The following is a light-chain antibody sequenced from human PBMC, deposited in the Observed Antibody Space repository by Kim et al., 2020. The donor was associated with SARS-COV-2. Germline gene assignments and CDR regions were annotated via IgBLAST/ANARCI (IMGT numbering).Light chain of an antibody. Sequence: LYPGERATLACRASQSISNNWLAWYQQKPDQAPSLLIYDSSTRATGIPDRFSGSGSGTDFTLTISRLEPEDFAVYYCQKYDTSKTFGQGTKVDIK. V-gene: IGKV3-20*01. CDR1: QSISNNW. CDR3: QKYDTSKT. CDR2: DSS. J-gene: IGKJ1*01.